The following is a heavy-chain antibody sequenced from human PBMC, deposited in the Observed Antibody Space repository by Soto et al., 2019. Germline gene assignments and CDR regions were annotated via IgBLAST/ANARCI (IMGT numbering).Heavy chain of an antibody. CDR1: GYTFTSYY. CDR2: INPSGGST. D-gene: IGHD6-13*01. J-gene: IGHJ5*02. CDR3: ARRGIAAAGSWFDP. Sequence: GASVKVSCRASGYTFTSYYMHWVRHAPGQGLEWMGIINPSGGSTSYPQKFQGRVTMTRDTSTSTVYMELSSLRSEDTAVYYCARRGIAAAGSWFDPWGQGTLVTVSS. V-gene: IGHV1-46*01.